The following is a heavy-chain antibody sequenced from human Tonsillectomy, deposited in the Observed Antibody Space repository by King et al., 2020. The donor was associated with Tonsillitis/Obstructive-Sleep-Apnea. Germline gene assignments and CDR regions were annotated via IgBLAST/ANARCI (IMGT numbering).Heavy chain of an antibody. J-gene: IGHJ4*02. CDR2: ISWNSDGI. CDR3: AKDIGWELPEGFDY. V-gene: IGHV3-9*01. CDR1: GFTFNDYA. D-gene: IGHD1-26*01. Sequence: VQLVESGGGLVQPGRSLRLSCVASGFTFNDYAMHWVRHAPGKGLEWVSGISWNSDGIGYADSVKGRFTISRDNAKNSLYLQMNSLRAEDTALYYCAKDIGWELPEGFDYWGQGTLVTVSS.